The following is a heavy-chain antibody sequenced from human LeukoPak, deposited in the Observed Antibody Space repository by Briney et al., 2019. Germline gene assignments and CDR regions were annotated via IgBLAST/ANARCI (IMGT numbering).Heavy chain of an antibody. CDR3: ARDDAWSYAWEASPRAVAY. CDR2: INWNGGST. CDR1: GFTFDDYG. J-gene: IGHJ4*02. Sequence: GGSLRLSCAASGFTFDDYGMSWVRQVPGKGLEWVSGINWNGGSTGYADSVKGRFTISRDNAKNSLYLQMNSLRDEDTALYYCARDDAWSYAWEASPRAVAYCGQGTLFTVSS. D-gene: IGHD1-26*01. V-gene: IGHV3-20*04.